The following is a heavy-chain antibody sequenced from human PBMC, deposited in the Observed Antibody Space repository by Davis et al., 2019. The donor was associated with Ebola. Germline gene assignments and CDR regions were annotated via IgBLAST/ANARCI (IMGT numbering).Heavy chain of an antibody. D-gene: IGHD3-22*01. V-gene: IGHV1-46*01. Sequence: AASVKVSCQASGYTFTSYYMHWVRQAPGQGLEWMGIINPSGGSTSYAQKFQGRVTMTRDTSTSTVYMELSSLGSEDTAVYYCARVGYYYDSSGYYSYFDYWGQGTLVTVSS. CDR2: INPSGGST. CDR3: ARVGYYYDSSGYYSYFDY. J-gene: IGHJ4*02. CDR1: GYTFTSYY.